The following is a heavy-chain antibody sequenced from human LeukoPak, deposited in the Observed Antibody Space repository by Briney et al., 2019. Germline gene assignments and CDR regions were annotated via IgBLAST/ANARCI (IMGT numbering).Heavy chain of an antibody. D-gene: IGHD3-22*01. CDR1: GFTFCRYS. CDR3: ARGPPLDYYDITCFDP. J-gene: IGHJ5*02. V-gene: IGHV3-21*01. Sequence: GGSLRHSCAASGFTFCRYSMNWVRQAPGKGLEWVSSIRSSSSYIYYTDSVKGRFTISRDNAKNSLYLQMNSLRAEDTAVYYCARGPPLDYYDITCFDPWGHRVMVTVSS. CDR2: IRSSSSYI.